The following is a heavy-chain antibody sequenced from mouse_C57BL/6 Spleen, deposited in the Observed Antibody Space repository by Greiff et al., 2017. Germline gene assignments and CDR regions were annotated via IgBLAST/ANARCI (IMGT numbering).Heavy chain of an antibody. J-gene: IGHJ2*01. CDR1: GFTFSSYA. CDR2: ISSGGDYI. D-gene: IGHD3-1*01. Sequence: EVNVVESGEGLVKPGGSLKLSCAASGFTFSSYAMSWVRQTPEKRLEWVAYISSGGDYIYYADTVKGRFTISRDNARNTLYLQMSSLKSEDTAMYYCTRDRDGGYFDYWGQGTTLTVSS. V-gene: IGHV5-9-1*02. CDR3: TRDRDGGYFDY.